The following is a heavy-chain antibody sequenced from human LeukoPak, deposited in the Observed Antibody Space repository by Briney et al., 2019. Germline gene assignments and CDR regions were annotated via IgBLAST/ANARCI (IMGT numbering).Heavy chain of an antibody. CDR3: AKRGSITEANYYYAMDV. J-gene: IGHJ6*02. CDR2: ISGSGGRT. Sequence: PGGSLRLSCTASGFTFSNFAMSWVRQAPGKGLEWVSGISGSGGRTYYADSVKGRFTISRDSSKNTMYVQMNSLRAEDTAVYYCAKRGSITEANYYYAMDVWGQGTTVIVSS. V-gene: IGHV3-23*01. CDR1: GFTFSNFA. D-gene: IGHD1-20*01.